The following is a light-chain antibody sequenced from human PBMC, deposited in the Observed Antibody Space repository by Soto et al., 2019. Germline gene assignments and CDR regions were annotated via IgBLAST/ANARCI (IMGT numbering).Light chain of an antibody. CDR3: QKYNGAPLT. Sequence: DIQMTQSPSSLSASVGDRVTITCRASQGISIYLAWYQQKPGKVPKLLIYDASTLQSGVPSRFSGSGSGTDFTLTISGLQPEDVATYYYQKYNGAPLTFGGGTKVEIK. CDR1: QGISIY. J-gene: IGKJ4*01. V-gene: IGKV1-27*01. CDR2: DAS.